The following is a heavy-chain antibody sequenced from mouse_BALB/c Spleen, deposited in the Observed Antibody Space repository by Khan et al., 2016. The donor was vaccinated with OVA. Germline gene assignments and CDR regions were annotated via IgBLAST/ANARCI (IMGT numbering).Heavy chain of an antibody. CDR3: ARVGYNGTMDS. V-gene: IGHV9-3-1*01. CDR1: GYTFRNNG. D-gene: IGHD2-14*01. J-gene: IGHJ4*01. CDR2: INTYTGDP. Sequence: QIQLVQSGPELKKPGETVKISCKASGYTFRNNGMNWVKQTPGKGLKWMGWINTYTGDPTYADDFKGRFAFSLETSADTAYLQLNNLKNEDTATDFCARVGYNGTMDSWGQGTSVTVSS.